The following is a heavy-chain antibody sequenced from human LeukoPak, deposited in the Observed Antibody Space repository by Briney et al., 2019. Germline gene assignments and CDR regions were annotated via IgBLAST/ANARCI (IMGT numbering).Heavy chain of an antibody. D-gene: IGHD2-2*01. CDR2: IYTSGST. Sequence: SETLSLTCTVSDGAIAGYSWSWIRQPAGKGLEWIGRIYTSGSTNYNPSLKSRVTMSVDTSKNQFSLKLSSVTAADTAVYYCARAPAQPYYYYYMDVWGKGTTVTISS. J-gene: IGHJ6*03. V-gene: IGHV4-4*07. CDR1: DGAIAGYS. CDR3: ARAPAQPYYYYYMDV.